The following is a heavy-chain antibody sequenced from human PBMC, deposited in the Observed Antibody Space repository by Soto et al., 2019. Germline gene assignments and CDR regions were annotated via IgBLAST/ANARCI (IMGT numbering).Heavy chain of an antibody. CDR3: ASDGEGRAAAAMVY. CDR1: GYTITCCA. J-gene: IGHJ4*02. V-gene: IGHV1-3*01. D-gene: IGHD6-13*01. Sequence: QVQLVQSGAEVKKPGASVRVSCKASGYTITCCAMHWVRQAPGQRPEWMGWINAGDGDTRYSQNFQDRLTIIRDTSANTAYMGLSSLRSEATAVYYCASDGEGRAAAAMVYWGQGTLVTVSS. CDR2: INAGDGDT.